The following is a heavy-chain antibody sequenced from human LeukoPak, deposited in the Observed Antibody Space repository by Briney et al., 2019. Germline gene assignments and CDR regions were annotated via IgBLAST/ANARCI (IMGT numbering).Heavy chain of an antibody. CDR1: GIAFSTYA. CDR2: IKQDGSEK. J-gene: IGHJ4*02. D-gene: IGHD5-18*01. Sequence: GGSLRLSCAASGIAFSTYAMSWVRQAPGKGLEWVANIKQDGSEKYYVDSVKGRFTISRDNAKNSLYLQMNGLRAEDTAVYYCARDGYRLWGPHDYWGQGTLVTVSS. CDR3: ARDGYRLWGPHDY. V-gene: IGHV3-7*01.